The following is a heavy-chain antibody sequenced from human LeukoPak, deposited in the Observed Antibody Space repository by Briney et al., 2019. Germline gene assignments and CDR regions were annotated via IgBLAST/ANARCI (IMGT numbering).Heavy chain of an antibody. D-gene: IGHD6-13*01. CDR2: IYHSGST. CDR1: GGSISSSYW. Sequence: SETLSLTCAVSGGSISSSYWWTWVRQPPGKGLEGIGSIYHSGSTYYNPPLKSRVTISVDTSKNQFSLKLSSVTAADTAVYYCARADYSSTWSHDYYYMDVWGKGTTVTVSS. J-gene: IGHJ6*03. CDR3: ARADYSSTWSHDYYYMDV. V-gene: IGHV4-4*02.